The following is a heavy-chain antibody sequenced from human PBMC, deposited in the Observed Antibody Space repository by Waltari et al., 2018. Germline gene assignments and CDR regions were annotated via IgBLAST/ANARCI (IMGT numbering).Heavy chain of an antibody. J-gene: IGHJ6*02. V-gene: IGHV4-61*02. CDR2: IYTSGST. CDR3: ARDATVTTYYYGMDV. D-gene: IGHD4-17*01. CDR1: GGSISSGSYY. Sequence: QVQLQESGPGLVKPSQTLSLTCTVSGGSISSGSYYWSWIRQPAGKGLEWIGRIYTSGSTNYNPSLKSRVTISVDTSKNQFSLKLSSVTAADTAVYYCARDATVTTYYYGMDVWGQGTTVTVSS.